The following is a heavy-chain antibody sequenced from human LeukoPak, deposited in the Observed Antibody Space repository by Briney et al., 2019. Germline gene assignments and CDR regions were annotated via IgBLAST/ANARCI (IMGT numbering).Heavy chain of an antibody. CDR1: GFTFSSYS. D-gene: IGHD2-2*02. CDR2: ISSSSTTI. V-gene: IGHV3-48*01. Sequence: PGGSLRLSCAASGFTFSSYSMKWVRQAPGKGPEWVSYISSSSTTIHYADSVKGRFTISRDSARNSLYLQMNSLTAEDTAVYYCARDLKGYTSSGGVDYWGQGTPVTVSS. J-gene: IGHJ4*02. CDR3: ARDLKGYTSSGGVDY.